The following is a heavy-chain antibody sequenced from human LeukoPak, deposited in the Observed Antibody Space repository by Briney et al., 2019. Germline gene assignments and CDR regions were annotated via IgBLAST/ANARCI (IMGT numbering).Heavy chain of an antibody. CDR3: ARAMDMDTAMVFDY. CDR1: GGSISSYY. Sequence: SETLSLTCTVSGGSISSYYWSWIRQPAGKGLEWIGRIYTSGSTNYNPSLKSRVTTSVDKSKNQFSLKLSSVTAADTAVYYCARAMDMDTAMVFDYWGQGTLVTVSS. J-gene: IGHJ4*02. V-gene: IGHV4-4*07. D-gene: IGHD5-18*01. CDR2: IYTSGST.